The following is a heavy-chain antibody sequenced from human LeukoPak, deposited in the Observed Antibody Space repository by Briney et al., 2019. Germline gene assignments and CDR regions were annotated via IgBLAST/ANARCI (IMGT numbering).Heavy chain of an antibody. V-gene: IGHV4-38-2*02. CDR1: GYSISSGYY. CDR3: ARASYDYVWGSYHYYFDY. Sequence: SETLSHTCTVSGYSISSGYYWGWIRQPPGKGLEWIGSIYHSGSTYYNPSLKSRVTISVDTSKNQFSLKLSSVTAADTAVYYCARASYDYVWGSYHYYFDYWGQGTLVTVSS. D-gene: IGHD3-16*02. J-gene: IGHJ4*02. CDR2: IYHSGST.